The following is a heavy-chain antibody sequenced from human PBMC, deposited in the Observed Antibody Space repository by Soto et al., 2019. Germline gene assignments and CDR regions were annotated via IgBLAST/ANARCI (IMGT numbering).Heavy chain of an antibody. CDR3: ARDAAWQINWFDP. J-gene: IGHJ5*02. V-gene: IGHV3-7*01. CDR2: IKQDGSEK. CDR1: GFTFSSYW. D-gene: IGHD5-12*01. Sequence: GGSLRLSCAASGFTFSSYWMSWVRQAPGKGLEWVANIKQDGSEKYYVDSVKGRFTISRDNAKNSLYLQMNSLRAEGTAVYYCARDAAWQINWFDPWGQGTLVTVSS.